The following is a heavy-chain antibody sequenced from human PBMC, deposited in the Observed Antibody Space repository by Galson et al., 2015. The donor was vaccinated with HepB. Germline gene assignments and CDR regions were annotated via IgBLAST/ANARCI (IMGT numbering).Heavy chain of an antibody. CDR1: GYTFSSYG. CDR2: ISANNGNT. D-gene: IGHD3-22*01. J-gene: IGHJ4*02. Sequence: SVKVSCKASGYTFSSYGITWVRQAPGQGLEWMGWISANNGNTNYAQKVQGRVTMATDTSTSTAYMELRSLRSDDTAVYYCARDIKKSSIVVSSFDYWGQGTLVPVSS. CDR3: ARDIKKSSIVVSSFDY. V-gene: IGHV1-18*01.